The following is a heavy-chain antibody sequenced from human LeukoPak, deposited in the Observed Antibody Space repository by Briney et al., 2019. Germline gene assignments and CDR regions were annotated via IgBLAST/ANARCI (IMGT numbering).Heavy chain of an antibody. CDR3: AILGYCSSTSCYDRPRNWFDP. Sequence: ASVKVSCKAYGYTFTGYYMHWVRQAPGQGLEWMGWINPNSGGTNYAQKFQGRVTMTRDTSISTAYMELSRLRSDDTAVYYCAILGYCSSTSCYDRPRNWFDPWGQGTLVTVSS. D-gene: IGHD2-2*01. CDR2: INPNSGGT. V-gene: IGHV1-2*02. CDR1: GYTFTGYY. J-gene: IGHJ5*02.